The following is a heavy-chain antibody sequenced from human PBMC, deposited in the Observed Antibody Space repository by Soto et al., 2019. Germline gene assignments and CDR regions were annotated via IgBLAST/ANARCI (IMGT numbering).Heavy chain of an antibody. CDR2: IIPIFGTA. J-gene: IGHJ5*02. CDR3: ARDLGYQLLYNWFDP. CDR1: GGTFSSYA. D-gene: IGHD2-2*02. V-gene: IGHV1-69*13. Sequence: ASVKVSCKASGGTFSSYAISWVREAPGQGLEWMGGIIPIFGTANYAQKFQGRVTITADESTSTAYMELSSLRSEDTAVYYCARDLGYQLLYNWFDPWGQGTLVTVYS.